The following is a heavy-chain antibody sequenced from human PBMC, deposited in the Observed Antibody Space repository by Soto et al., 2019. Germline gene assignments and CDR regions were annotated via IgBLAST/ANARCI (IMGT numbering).Heavy chain of an antibody. CDR3: ARKIGPVVTNDAFDI. CDR1: GGTFSSYT. J-gene: IGHJ3*02. Sequence: QVQLVQSGAEVKKPGSSVKVSCKASGGTFSSYTISWVRQAPGQGLEWMGRIIPILGIANYAQKFQGRVTITADKSTSTAYMELSSLRSEDTAVYYCARKIGPVVTNDAFDIWGQGTMVTVSS. V-gene: IGHV1-69*02. D-gene: IGHD2-21*02. CDR2: IIPILGIA.